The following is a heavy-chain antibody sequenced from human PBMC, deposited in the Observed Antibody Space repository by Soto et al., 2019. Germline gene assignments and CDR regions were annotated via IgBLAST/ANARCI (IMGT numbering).Heavy chain of an antibody. D-gene: IGHD2-15*01. Sequence: QVQLQQWGAGLLKPSETLSLTCAVYGGSFSGYYWGWIRQPPGKGLEWIGEINHSGSTNYNPSLKSRVTISVDTSKNQFSLKLSSVTAADTAVYYCAREGYCSGGSCYSRTLDYWGQGTLVTVSS. CDR2: INHSGST. J-gene: IGHJ4*02. V-gene: IGHV4-34*01. CDR3: AREGYCSGGSCYSRTLDY. CDR1: GGSFSGYY.